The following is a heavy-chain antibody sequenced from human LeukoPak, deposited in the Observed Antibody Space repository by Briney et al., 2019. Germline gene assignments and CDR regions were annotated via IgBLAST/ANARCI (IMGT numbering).Heavy chain of an antibody. Sequence: GESLKISCKGSGYSFTSYWIGWARQMPGKGLEWMGIIYPGDTDTRYSPSFQGQVTVSADKSISTAYLQWSSLKASDTAMYYCARPADVVGAFDYWGQGTLVTVSS. CDR1: GYSFTSYW. CDR2: IYPGDTDT. V-gene: IGHV5-51*01. D-gene: IGHD1-26*01. CDR3: ARPADVVGAFDY. J-gene: IGHJ4*02.